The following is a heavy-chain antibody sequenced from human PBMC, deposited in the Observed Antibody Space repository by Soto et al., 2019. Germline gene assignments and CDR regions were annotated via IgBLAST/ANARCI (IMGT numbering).Heavy chain of an antibody. Sequence: PSETLSLTCTVSGGSINNYYWSWIRQPPGKGLGWIGYIYYSGSTNYNPTLKSRVSISVDTSKNQFSLTLTSVTAADTAVYYCARSGGPWGQGTLVTVSS. CDR1: GGSINNYY. CDR3: ARSGGP. CDR2: IYYSGST. D-gene: IGHD2-15*01. J-gene: IGHJ5*02. V-gene: IGHV4-59*08.